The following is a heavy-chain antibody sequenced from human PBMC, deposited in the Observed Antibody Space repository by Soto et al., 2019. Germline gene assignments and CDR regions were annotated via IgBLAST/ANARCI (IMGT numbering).Heavy chain of an antibody. V-gene: IGHV4-59*01. CDR1: GDSISSFY. J-gene: IGHJ4*02. D-gene: IGHD2-2*01. Sequence: SETLSLTCTVSGDSISSFYWTCIRQPPGKGREWVGYIFSSGSTNYNPSLKSRVTISVDTSENQFSLKLTSVTAADTAVYYCARVGYCSSTPCWPIGYFEYWGQGTLVTVS. CDR2: IFSSGST. CDR3: ARVGYCSSTPCWPIGYFEY.